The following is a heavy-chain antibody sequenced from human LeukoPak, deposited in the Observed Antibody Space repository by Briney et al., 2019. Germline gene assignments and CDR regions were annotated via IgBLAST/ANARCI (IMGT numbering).Heavy chain of an antibody. Sequence: SETLSLTCTVSGGSISSGGYYWSWIRQHPGKGLEWIGYIYYSGSTNYNPSLKSRVTISVDTSKNQFSLKLSSVTAADTAVYYCARALEEAMDVWGKGTTVTVSS. J-gene: IGHJ6*04. CDR1: GGSISSGGYY. V-gene: IGHV4-61*08. CDR3: ARALEEAMDV. CDR2: IYYSGST.